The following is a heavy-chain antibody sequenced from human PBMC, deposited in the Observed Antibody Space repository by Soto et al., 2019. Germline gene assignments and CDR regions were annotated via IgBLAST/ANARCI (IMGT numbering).Heavy chain of an antibody. J-gene: IGHJ4*02. V-gene: IGHV3-7*03. CDR1: GFTFSSYW. D-gene: IGHD2-8*02. CDR2: MNQHGSDI. CDR3: ATDTYCPAACYRGDGK. Sequence: EVQLVESGGDLVQPGGSLRLSCAASGFTFSSYWMAWVRQSPGKGLEWVASMNQHGSDIEYVDSVRGRFTISRDNPRNFLNLQMNNLRVEATAIYYCATDTYCPAACYRGDGKWGEGSLVTVSS.